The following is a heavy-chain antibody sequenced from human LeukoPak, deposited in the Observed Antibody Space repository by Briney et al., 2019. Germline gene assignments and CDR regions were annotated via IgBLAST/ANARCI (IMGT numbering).Heavy chain of an antibody. J-gene: IGHJ4*02. Sequence: GGSLRLSCAASGFTFSSYAMSWVRQAPGKGLEWVSAITGSGGSTYYADSVKGRFTVSRDNSKNTLYLQMNSLRAEDTAVYYCAREGRGYSYGLIDYWGQGTLVTVSS. V-gene: IGHV3-23*01. D-gene: IGHD5-18*01. CDR2: ITGSGGST. CDR1: GFTFSSYA. CDR3: AREGRGYSYGLIDY.